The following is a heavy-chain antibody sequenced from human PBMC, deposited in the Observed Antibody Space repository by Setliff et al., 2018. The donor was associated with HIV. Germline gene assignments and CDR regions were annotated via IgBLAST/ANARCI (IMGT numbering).Heavy chain of an antibody. V-gene: IGHV1-2*02. CDR3: AVYSSSWFRYYGMDV. D-gene: IGHD6-13*01. CDR1: GYTFTDYY. Sequence: ASVKVSCKASGYTFTDYYIHWVRQAPGQGLEWIGWIYPNTGGTNYAQKFQGRVTMTRDTSISTAYMELSRLTSDDTAIYYCAVYSSSWFRYYGMDVWGQGTTVTVSS. CDR2: IYPNTGGT. J-gene: IGHJ6*02.